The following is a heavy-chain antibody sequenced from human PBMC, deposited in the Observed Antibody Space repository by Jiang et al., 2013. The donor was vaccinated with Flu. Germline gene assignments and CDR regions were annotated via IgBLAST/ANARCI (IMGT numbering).Heavy chain of an antibody. V-gene: IGHV4-39*07. D-gene: IGHD6-6*01. CDR3: ARERSSSHLDY. Sequence: LKSRVTISVDTSKNQFSLKLSSVTAADTAVYYCARERSSSHLDYWGQGTLVTVSS. J-gene: IGHJ4*02.